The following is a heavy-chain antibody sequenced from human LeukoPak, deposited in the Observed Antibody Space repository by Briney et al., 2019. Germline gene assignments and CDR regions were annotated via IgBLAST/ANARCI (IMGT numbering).Heavy chain of an antibody. J-gene: IGHJ1*01. CDR2: ISYDGSNK. CDR1: GFTFSSYA. Sequence: GRSLRLSCAASGFTFSSYAMHWVRQAPGKGLEWVAVISYDGSNKYYADSVKGRFTISRDNSKNTLYLQMNILRAEDTAVYYSARDISSGWYPGGYFQHWGRAPWSPSPQ. CDR3: ARDISSGWYPGGYFQH. D-gene: IGHD6-19*01. V-gene: IGHV3-30*17.